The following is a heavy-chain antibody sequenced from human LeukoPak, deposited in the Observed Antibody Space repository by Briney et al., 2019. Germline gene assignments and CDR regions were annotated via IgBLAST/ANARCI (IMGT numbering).Heavy chain of an antibody. Sequence: PGGSLRLSCKTSGYTFNIFAITWVRQAPGQGLEWMGWINPHSGNTNSAQKVKGRVTLTTDTSTRTAYMELRSLRSDDTAMYYCATGEAFTGSSDFWGQGTVVAVSS. CDR2: INPHSGNT. CDR3: ATGEAFTGSSDF. CDR1: GYTFNIFA. V-gene: IGHV1-18*01. J-gene: IGHJ4*02. D-gene: IGHD3-10*01.